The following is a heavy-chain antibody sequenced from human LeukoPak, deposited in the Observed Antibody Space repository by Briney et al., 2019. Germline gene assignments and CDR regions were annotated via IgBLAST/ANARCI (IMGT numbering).Heavy chain of an antibody. CDR2: VNTHSGDT. V-gene: IGHV1-2*02. CDR3: ARRPGECSSTSCFYAY. J-gene: IGHJ4*02. Sequence: GASVKVSCKASGYTFTGYYVHWVRQAPGQGLEWMGWVNTHSGDTNYAQKFQGRVTMTRDTSISTACMELSRLSSDDTAVYYCARRPGECSSTSCFYAYWGQGTLVTVSS. D-gene: IGHD2-2*01. CDR1: GYTFTGYY.